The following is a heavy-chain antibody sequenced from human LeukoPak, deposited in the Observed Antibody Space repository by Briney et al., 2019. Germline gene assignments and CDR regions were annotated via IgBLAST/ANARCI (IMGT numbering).Heavy chain of an antibody. V-gene: IGHV3-66*01. CDR1: GFTFSSYA. CDR3: ARDRERYCSAGSCYDFPVDAFDI. J-gene: IGHJ3*02. CDR2: IYSGGST. D-gene: IGHD2-15*01. Sequence: RGSLRLSCAASGFTFSSYAMSWVRQAPGKGLAWVSVIYSGGSTYYADSVKGRFTISRDNSKNTLYLQMNSLRAEDTAVYYCARDRERYCSAGSCYDFPVDAFDIWGHGTMVSVSS.